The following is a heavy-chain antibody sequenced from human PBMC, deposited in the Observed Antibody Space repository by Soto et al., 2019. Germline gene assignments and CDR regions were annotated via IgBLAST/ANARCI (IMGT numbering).Heavy chain of an antibody. J-gene: IGHJ6*02. V-gene: IGHV4-39*01. CDR2: IHYSGST. CDR3: ARHRDLASYYGMDV. CDR1: GGSISSEFYY. Sequence: SETLSLTCTVSGGSISSEFYYWAWIRQPPGKGLEWIGSIHYSGSTYYNPSLKSRVTISVETSKNQFSLKLSSVTAADTAVYYCARHRDLASYYGMDVWGQGTTVTV. D-gene: IGHD2-21*02.